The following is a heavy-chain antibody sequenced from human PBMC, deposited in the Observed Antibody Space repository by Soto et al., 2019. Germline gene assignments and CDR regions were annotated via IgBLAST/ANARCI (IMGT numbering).Heavy chain of an antibody. V-gene: IGHV4-39*01. D-gene: IGHD3-9*01. CDR2: IYYSGST. J-gene: IGHJ4*02. CDR1: GGSISSSSYY. Sequence: QLQLQESGPGLVKPSETLSLTCTVSGGSISSSSYYWGWIRQPPGKGLEWIGSIYYSGSTYYNPSLKSRVTISVATSKNQFSLQLSSLPAADTAVYYCASYFDWPTPDYWGQGTLVTVSS. CDR3: ASYFDWPTPDY.